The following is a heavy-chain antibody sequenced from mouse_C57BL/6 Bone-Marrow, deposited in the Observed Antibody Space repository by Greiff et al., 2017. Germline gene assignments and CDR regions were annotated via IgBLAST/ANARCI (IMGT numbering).Heavy chain of an antibody. CDR3: ASSLAY. V-gene: IGHV5-4*03. J-gene: IGHJ3*01. CDR2: ISDGGSYT. CDR1: GFTFSSYA. Sequence: EVKLMESGGGLVKPGGSLKLSCAASGFTFSSYAMSWVRQTPEKRLEWVATISDGGSYTYYPDNVKGRFTISRDNAKNNLYLQMSHLKSEDTAMXYCASSLAYWGQGTLVTVSA.